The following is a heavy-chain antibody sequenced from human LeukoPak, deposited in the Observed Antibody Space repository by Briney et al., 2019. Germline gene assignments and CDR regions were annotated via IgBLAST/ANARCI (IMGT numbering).Heavy chain of an antibody. CDR2: INGYGSST. Sequence: GGSLRLSCAASGFTFISYWMHWVRQAPGKGLVWVSRINGYGSSTDFADSVKGRFTISRDNSKNTLYLQMNSLRAEDTAVYYCARASEGHIVGATTEGDYWGQGTLVTVSS. CDR3: ARASEGHIVGATTEGDY. D-gene: IGHD1-26*01. V-gene: IGHV3-74*01. J-gene: IGHJ4*02. CDR1: GFTFISYW.